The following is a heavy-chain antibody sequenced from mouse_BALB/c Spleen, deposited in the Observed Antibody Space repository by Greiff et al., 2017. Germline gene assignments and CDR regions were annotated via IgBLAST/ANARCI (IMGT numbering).Heavy chain of an antibody. CDR3: AREDYGSCSMDY. V-gene: IGHV2-6-7*01. D-gene: IGHD1-2*01. Sequence: QVQLKESGPGLVAPSQSLSITCTVSGFSFTGYGVTWVRQPPGKGLEWLGMLWGDGSTDYNSALKSRLCISKDNSKSQVFLTMYSLQTADTARYYCAREDYGSCSMDYWGEGNSVTVSS. CDR2: LWGDGST. J-gene: IGHJ4*01. CDR1: GFSFTGYG.